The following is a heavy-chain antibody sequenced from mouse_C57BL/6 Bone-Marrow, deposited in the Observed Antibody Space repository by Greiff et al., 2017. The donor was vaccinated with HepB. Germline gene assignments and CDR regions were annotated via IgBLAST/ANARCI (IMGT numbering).Heavy chain of an antibody. V-gene: IGHV2-2*01. J-gene: IGHJ4*01. D-gene: IGHD1-1*01. CDR3: ATQFPDYYY. CDR2: IWSGGST. Sequence: VHLVESGPGLVQPSQSLSITCTVSGFSFTSYGVHWVRQSPGKGLEWLGVIWSGGSTDYNAAFISRLSISKDNSKSQVFFKMNSLQADDTAIYYCATQFPDYYYWGQGTSVTVSS. CDR1: GFSFTSYG.